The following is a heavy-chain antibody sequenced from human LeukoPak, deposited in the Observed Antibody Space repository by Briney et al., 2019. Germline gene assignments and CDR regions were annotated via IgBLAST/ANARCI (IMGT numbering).Heavy chain of an antibody. CDR2: MNPNSGNT. CDR3: ARGCKGSSWYYYYYYMDV. V-gene: IGHV1-8*01. J-gene: IGHJ6*03. D-gene: IGHD6-13*01. Sequence: ASVKVSCKASGYTFTSYDINWVRQATGQGLEWMGWMNPNSGNTGYAQKFQGRVTMTRNTSISTAYMELSSLRSEDTAVYYCARGCKGSSWYYYYYYMDVWGKGTTVTVSS. CDR1: GYTFTSYD.